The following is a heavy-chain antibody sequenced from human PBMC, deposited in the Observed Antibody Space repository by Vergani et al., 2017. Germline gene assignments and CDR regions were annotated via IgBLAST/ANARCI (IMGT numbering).Heavy chain of an antibody. CDR2: ISYDGSNK. CDR3: AKDLGYCSSTSCYLRAFDI. J-gene: IGHJ3*02. D-gene: IGHD2-2*01. Sequence: QVQLVESGGGVVQPGRSLRLSCAASGFTFSSYAMHWVRQAPGKGLEWVAVISYDGSNKYYADSVKGRFTISRDNSKNTLYLQMNSLRAEDTAVYYCAKDLGYCSSTSCYLRAFDIWGQGTMVTVSS. CDR1: GFTFSSYA. V-gene: IGHV3-30-3*01.